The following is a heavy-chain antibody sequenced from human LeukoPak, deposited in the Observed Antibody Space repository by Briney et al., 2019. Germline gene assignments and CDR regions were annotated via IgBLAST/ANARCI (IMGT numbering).Heavy chain of an antibody. D-gene: IGHD5-12*01. CDR2: IRGSGDNT. CDR1: GFTFSNYA. Sequence: PGGSLRLSCAASGFTFSNYAMSWVRQAPGKGLEWVSAIRGSGDNTYYADSVKGRFTISRDNSRNTLHLQMNSLRAEDTALYYCAKVRGYSSALEYHFEYWGQGTLVTVSS. CDR3: AKVRGYSSALEYHFEY. J-gene: IGHJ4*02. V-gene: IGHV3-23*01.